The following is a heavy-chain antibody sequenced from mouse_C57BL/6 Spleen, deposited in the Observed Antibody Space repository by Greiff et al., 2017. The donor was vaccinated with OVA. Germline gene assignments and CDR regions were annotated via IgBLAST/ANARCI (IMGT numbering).Heavy chain of an antibody. D-gene: IGHD3-2*02. Sequence: QVQLQHPGAELVKPGASVKMSCKASGYTFTSYWITWVKQRPGQGLEWIGDIYPGSGSTNYNEKFKSKATLTVDTSSSTAYMQLSSLTSEDSAVYYCARKGVPRELRLNWYFDVWGTGTTVTVSS. CDR2: IYPGSGST. V-gene: IGHV1-55*01. J-gene: IGHJ1*03. CDR3: ARKGVPRELRLNWYFDV. CDR1: GYTFTSYW.